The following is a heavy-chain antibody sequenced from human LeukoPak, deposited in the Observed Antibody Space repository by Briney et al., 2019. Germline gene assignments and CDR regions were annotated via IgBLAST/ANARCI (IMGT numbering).Heavy chain of an antibody. CDR1: GDSVSSYSAA. D-gene: IGHD4-23*01. CDR2: TYYRSKWYN. V-gene: IGHV6-1*01. CDR3: ARSGGHDASDI. Sequence: SQTLSLTCAISGDSVSSYSAAWSWIRQSPSRGLEWLGRTYYRSKWYNDYAVSVKSRITINPDTSKNQFSLQLTSLTPEDTAVYYCARSGGHDASDIWGQGTMVTVSS. J-gene: IGHJ3*02.